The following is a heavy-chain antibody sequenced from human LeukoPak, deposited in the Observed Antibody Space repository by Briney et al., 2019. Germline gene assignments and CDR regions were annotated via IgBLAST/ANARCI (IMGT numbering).Heavy chain of an antibody. J-gene: IGHJ6*03. CDR2: IRYDGSYK. Sequence: GGSLRLSCVVSGFTISSYGMHWVRQAPGKGLEWVAFIRYDGSYKKYADYVKGRFTISRDNSKNTLYLQMNSLRAEDTAVYYCAKDGGVRGPDYYYYMDVWGKGTTVTISS. D-gene: IGHD3-10*01. V-gene: IGHV3-30*02. CDR1: GFTISSYG. CDR3: AKDGGVRGPDYYYYMDV.